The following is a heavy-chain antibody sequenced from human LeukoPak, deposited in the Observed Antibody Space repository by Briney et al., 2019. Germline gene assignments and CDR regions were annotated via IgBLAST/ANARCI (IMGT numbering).Heavy chain of an antibody. CDR1: GYSFTSYW. CDR3: ATGYSNYYYYGMDV. J-gene: IGHJ6*02. V-gene: IGHV5-10-1*01. D-gene: IGHD6-13*01. CDR2: IDPSVSYT. Sequence: KAGESLKISCKGSGYSFTSYWISWVRQMPGKGLEWMGRIDPSVSYTNYSPSFQGHVTISADKSISTAYLQWSSLKASDTAMYYCATGYSNYYYYGMDVWGQGTTVTVSS.